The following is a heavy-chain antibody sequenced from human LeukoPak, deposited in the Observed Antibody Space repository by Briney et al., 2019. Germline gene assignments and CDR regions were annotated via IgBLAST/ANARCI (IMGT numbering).Heavy chain of an antibody. D-gene: IGHD6-6*01. CDR1: GGSFSGYY. CDR2: INHSGST. Sequence: SETLSLTCAVYGGSFSGYYWSWIRQPPGKGLEWVGEINHSGSTNFNPSLKSRVTISVDTSKNQFSLKLSSVTAADTAVYYCGRVRAGSSSPSVRDAFDIWGQGTMVTVSS. CDR3: GRVRAGSSSPSVRDAFDI. V-gene: IGHV4-34*01. J-gene: IGHJ3*02.